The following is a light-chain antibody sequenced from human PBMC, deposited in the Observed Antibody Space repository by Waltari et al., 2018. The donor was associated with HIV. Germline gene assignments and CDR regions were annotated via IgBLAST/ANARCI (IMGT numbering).Light chain of an antibody. V-gene: IGLV1-47*01. CDR2: QSD. CDR3: AAWDNYLNAWV. Sequence: QSVLTQSPSTSAPPGQRVTILCSGASSNIGSHFVSWYQQVPGATPKLLIYQSDRRPSGVPDRFSGSESGTSASRASNGLRSEDEAVYYCAAWDNYLNAWVFGGGTKVTVL. CDR1: SSNIGSHF. J-gene: IGLJ3*02.